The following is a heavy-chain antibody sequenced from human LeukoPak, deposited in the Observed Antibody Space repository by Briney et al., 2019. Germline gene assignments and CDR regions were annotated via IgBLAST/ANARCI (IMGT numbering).Heavy chain of an antibody. CDR2: MNPNSANT. CDR1: GYTFTSYH. D-gene: IGHD1-1*01. J-gene: IGHJ4*02. V-gene: IGHV1-8*01. Sequence: ASVKVSCKASGYTFTSYHINWVRQATGQGLEWMGWMNPNSANTGYAQKFQGRVTMTRNNSISTAYMEMSSLRSEDTAVYYCARKGTDTYYWGQGTLVTVSS. CDR3: ARKGTDTYY.